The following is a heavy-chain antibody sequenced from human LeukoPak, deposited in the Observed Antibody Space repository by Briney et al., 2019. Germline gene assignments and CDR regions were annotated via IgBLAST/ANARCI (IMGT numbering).Heavy chain of an antibody. CDR1: GFAFSSYG. CDR2: ISGSGDST. J-gene: IGHJ4*02. V-gene: IGHV3-23*01. CDR3: AKTAGIAAAADFDY. D-gene: IGHD6-13*01. Sequence: GGSLRLSCAASGFAFSSYGMSWVRHAPGKGLEWVSSISGSGDSTYYADSVKGRFTISRDNSKNTLYLQMNSLRAEDTAVYYCAKTAGIAAAADFDYWGQGTLVTVSS.